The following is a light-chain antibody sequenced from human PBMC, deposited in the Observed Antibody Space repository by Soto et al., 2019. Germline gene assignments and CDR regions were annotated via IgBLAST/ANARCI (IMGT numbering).Light chain of an antibody. CDR1: QSVSSSY. CDR3: QQYGSSIT. CDR2: GAS. V-gene: IGKV3-20*01. J-gene: IGKJ5*01. Sequence: EIVLTQSPGTLSLSPGERATLACRASQSVSSSYLAWYQQKPGQAPRLLIYGASSRATGIPDRSSGSGSGTDFTLTINRLEPEDFAVYYCQQYGSSITFGQGTRREIK.